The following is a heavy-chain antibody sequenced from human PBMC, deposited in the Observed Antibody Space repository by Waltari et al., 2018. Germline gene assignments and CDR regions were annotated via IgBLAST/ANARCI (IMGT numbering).Heavy chain of an antibody. V-gene: IGHV3-73*01. J-gene: IGHJ4*02. Sequence: EVQLVESGGGLVQPGGSLRLSCAASGFTFSGSAMHWVRQASGKGREWVGRIRRKANSDSIGDAASGKGRFTISRNDSKNTAYLQMNSLKTEDTAVYYCTMPGDYGDYIDYWGQGTLVTVSS. CDR2: IRRKANSDSI. CDR3: TMPGDYGDYIDY. D-gene: IGHD4-17*01. CDR1: GFTFSGSA.